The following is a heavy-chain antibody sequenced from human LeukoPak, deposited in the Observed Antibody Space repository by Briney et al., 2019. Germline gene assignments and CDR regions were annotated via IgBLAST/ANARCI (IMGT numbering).Heavy chain of an antibody. V-gene: IGHV3-7*01. CDR3: VGGILEWLFDY. CDR1: GFTFSNYW. J-gene: IGHJ4*02. Sequence: PGGSLRLSCAASGFTFSNYWMSWVRQAPGKGLEWVANIKQDGSEKYYVDTVKGRFTISRDNAKNSLYLQMNSLRAEDTAVYYCVGGILEWLFDYWGQGTLVTVSS. D-gene: IGHD3-3*01. CDR2: IKQDGSEK.